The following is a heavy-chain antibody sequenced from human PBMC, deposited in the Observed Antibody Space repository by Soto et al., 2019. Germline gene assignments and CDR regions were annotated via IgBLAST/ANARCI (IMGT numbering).Heavy chain of an antibody. V-gene: IGHV3-33*01. CDR2: IWYDGSNE. Sequence: QVQLVESGGGVVQPGRSLRLSCAASGFTFSSYGMHWVRQAPGKGLEWVALIWYDGSNEYYADSVKGRFTISRDNSKNTLYLQMNSLRAEDTAVYYCARSRENCGGDCYSQDDAFDIWGQGTMVTVSS. J-gene: IGHJ3*02. CDR1: GFTFSSYG. CDR3: ARSRENCGGDCYSQDDAFDI. D-gene: IGHD2-21*02.